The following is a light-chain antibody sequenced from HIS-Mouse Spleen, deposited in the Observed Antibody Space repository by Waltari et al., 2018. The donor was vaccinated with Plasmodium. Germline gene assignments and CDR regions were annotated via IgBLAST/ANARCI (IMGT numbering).Light chain of an antibody. CDR1: QSVSSN. J-gene: IGKJ2*01. Sequence: EIVLTQSPGTLSLSPGERATLSCRASQSVSSNLAWYQQKPGQPPKLLIYWASTRESGVPDRFSGSGSGTDFTLTISSLQAEDVAVYYCQQYYSTPYTFGQGTKLEIK. V-gene: IGKV4-1*01. CDR3: QQYYSTPYT. CDR2: WAS.